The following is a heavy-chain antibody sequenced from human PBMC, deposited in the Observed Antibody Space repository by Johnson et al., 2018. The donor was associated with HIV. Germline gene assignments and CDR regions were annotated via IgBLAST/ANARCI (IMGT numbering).Heavy chain of an antibody. J-gene: IGHJ3*02. D-gene: IGHD1-26*01. Sequence: QMLLVESGGGVVQPGRSLRLSCAASGFTFSSYAMHWVRQAPGKALDWVAVISYAGRNKYYADSVKGRLTISRDNSKNTLYLQMNSLRAEDTAVYYCARDGGSTRGDAFDIWGQGTMVTVSS. CDR1: GFTFSSYA. V-gene: IGHV3-30*04. CDR3: ARDGGSTRGDAFDI. CDR2: ISYAGRNK.